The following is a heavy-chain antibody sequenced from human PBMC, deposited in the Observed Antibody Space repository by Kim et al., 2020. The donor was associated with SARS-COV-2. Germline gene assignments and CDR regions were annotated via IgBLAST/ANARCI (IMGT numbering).Heavy chain of an antibody. CDR3: ARVGGLAYQLLPFDY. J-gene: IGHJ4*02. CDR1: GGSISSYY. Sequence: SETLSLTCTVSGGSISSYYWSWIRQPPGKGLEWIGYIYYSGSTNYNPSLKSRVTISVDTSKNQFSLKLSSVTAADTAVYYCARVGGLAYQLLPFDYWGQGTLVTVSS. CDR2: IYYSGST. D-gene: IGHD2-2*01. V-gene: IGHV4-59*01.